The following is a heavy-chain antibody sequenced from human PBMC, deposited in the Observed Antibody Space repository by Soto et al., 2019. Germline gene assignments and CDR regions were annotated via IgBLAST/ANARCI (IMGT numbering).Heavy chain of an antibody. CDR1: GASFDSYT. V-gene: IGHV1-69*01. D-gene: IGHD1-26*01. Sequence: QVQLVQSGAEVRKSGSSVKVSCKLSGASFDSYTITWVRQAPGQGLEWMGGIIPIFGTTNYAQKFQGRLTITADGFTSAAYMDLSSLPSEDTALYYCARGPLYDLESGMYWYFDLWGRGTLVTVSS. CDR3: ARGPLYDLESGMYWYFDL. CDR2: IIPIFGTT. J-gene: IGHJ2*01.